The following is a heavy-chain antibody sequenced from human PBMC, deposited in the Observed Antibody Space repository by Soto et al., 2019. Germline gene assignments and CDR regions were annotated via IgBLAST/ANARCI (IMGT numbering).Heavy chain of an antibody. CDR3: AGSNYGIYFDY. J-gene: IGHJ4*02. V-gene: IGHV3-48*03. CDR1: GFTCSSYE. CDR2: ISSSGSTI. Sequence: PGGSLRLSCAASGFTCSSYEMNWVRQAPGKGLEWVSYISSSGSTIYYADSVKGRFTISRDNAKNSLYLQMNSLRAEDTAVYYCAGSNYGIYFDYWGQGTLVTVSS. D-gene: IGHD4-4*01.